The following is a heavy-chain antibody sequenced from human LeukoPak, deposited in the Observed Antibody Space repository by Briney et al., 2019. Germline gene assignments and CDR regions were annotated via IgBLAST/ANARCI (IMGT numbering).Heavy chain of an antibody. CDR3: ARGGGLNTAMVTGPLSNFDY. J-gene: IGHJ4*02. CDR1: GGSFSGYY. CDR2: INHSGST. V-gene: IGHV4-34*01. D-gene: IGHD5-18*01. Sequence: SETLSLTCAVYGGSFSGYYWSWIRQPPGKGLEWIGEINHSGSTNYNPSLKSRVTISVDTSKNQFSLKLSSVTAADTAVYYCARGGGLNTAMVTGPLSNFDYWGQGTLVTVSS.